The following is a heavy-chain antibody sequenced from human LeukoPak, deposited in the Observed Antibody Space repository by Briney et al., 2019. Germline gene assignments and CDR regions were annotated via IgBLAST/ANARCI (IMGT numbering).Heavy chain of an antibody. V-gene: IGHV4-61*02. CDR3: AREALGAIDY. Sequence: SETLSLTCTVSGGSISSGGYYWSWIRQPAGKGLEWIGRIYTSGSTNYNPSLKSRVTMSVDTPKNQFSLKLSSVTAADTAVYYCAREALGAIDYWGQGTLVTVSS. CDR1: GGSISSGGYY. D-gene: IGHD1-26*01. CDR2: IYTSGST. J-gene: IGHJ4*02.